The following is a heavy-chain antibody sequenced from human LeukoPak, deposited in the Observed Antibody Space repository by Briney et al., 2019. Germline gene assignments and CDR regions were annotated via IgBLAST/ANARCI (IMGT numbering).Heavy chain of an antibody. CDR2: IYTSGST. D-gene: IGHD3-10*01. Sequence: SSETLSLTCTVSGGSISSYYWSWIRQPPGKGLEWIGYIYTSGSTNYNPSLKSRVTISVDTSKNQFSLELCSVTAADTAVYYCARHGTIGNLWGDAFDIWGQGTMVTVSS. CDR1: GGSISSYY. CDR3: ARHGTIGNLWGDAFDI. V-gene: IGHV4-4*09. J-gene: IGHJ3*02.